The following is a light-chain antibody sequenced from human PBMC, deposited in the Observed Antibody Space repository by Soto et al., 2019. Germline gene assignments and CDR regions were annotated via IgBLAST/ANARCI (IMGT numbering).Light chain of an antibody. Sequence: EVVMTRSPGTLSLSPGERATLSCRASQSVSSRYLVWYQHKPGQAPRLLIYGASSRATGIPDRFIGSGSGTDFTLTISRLEPEDFVVYFCQQYGTAPITFGQGTRLEIK. CDR2: GAS. V-gene: IGKV3-20*01. CDR3: QQYGTAPIT. J-gene: IGKJ5*01. CDR1: QSVSSRY.